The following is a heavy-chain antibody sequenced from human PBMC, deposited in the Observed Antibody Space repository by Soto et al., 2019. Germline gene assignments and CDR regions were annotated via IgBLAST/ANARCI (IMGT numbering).Heavy chain of an antibody. CDR3: ARGGYGDSPIDY. Sequence: QVQLQESGPGLVKPSETLSLTCTVSGGSISSYYWSWIRQPAGKGLEWIGRIYTSGSTNYNPSLMSRVTMSVDTSKTQFALQLSSVTAADTDVYYWARGGYGDSPIDYWGQGTLLTVSS. CDR1: GGSISSYY. D-gene: IGHD4-17*01. CDR2: IYTSGST. V-gene: IGHV4-4*07. J-gene: IGHJ4*02.